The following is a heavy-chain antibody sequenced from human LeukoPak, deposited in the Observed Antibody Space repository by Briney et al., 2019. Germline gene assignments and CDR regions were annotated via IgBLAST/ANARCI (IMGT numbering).Heavy chain of an antibody. CDR3: ARVGSIAATGTPDY. CDR2: ISGSGSYT. J-gene: IGHJ4*02. D-gene: IGHD6-13*01. V-gene: IGHV3-11*06. CDR1: GFTFSDYY. Sequence: GGSLRLSCAASGFTFSDYYMTWIRQAPGKGLEWLSYISGSGSYTNYADSVKGRFTTSRDNAKNSLYLQMNSLRAEDTAVYYCARVGSIAATGTPDYWGQGTLVTVSS.